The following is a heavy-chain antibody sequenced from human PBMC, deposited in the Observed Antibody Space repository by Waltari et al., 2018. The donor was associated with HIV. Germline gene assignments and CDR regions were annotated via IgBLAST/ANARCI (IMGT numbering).Heavy chain of an antibody. V-gene: IGHV1-24*01. CDR2: FDPQHGET. CDR3: ATDAGDLRFGAFDV. CDR1: DSTFTELT. J-gene: IGHJ3*01. Sequence: QVQLVQSGAQVMKPGASAKVSCKVSDSTFTELTIQWVRQAPGKGFEWRGRFDPQHGETIYAEEFQGRVSMTGDTSANTASMELRSLRSGDTAVYYCATDAGDLRFGAFDVWGQGTVVTVSS. D-gene: IGHD3-10*01.